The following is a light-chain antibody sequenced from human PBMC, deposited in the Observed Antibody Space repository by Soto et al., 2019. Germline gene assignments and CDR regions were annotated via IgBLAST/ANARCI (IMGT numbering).Light chain of an antibody. J-gene: IGLJ1*01. CDR2: DVT. Sequence: SVLTQPRSVSGSPGQSVTISCTGTSSDIGGYNYVSWYQQHPDKAPKLVIFDVTKRPSGVPDRFSGSKSGNTASLTISGLQAEDEADYYCSSYTSSTFYVFGTGTKVTVL. CDR1: SSDIGGYNY. CDR3: SSYTSSTFYV. V-gene: IGLV2-11*01.